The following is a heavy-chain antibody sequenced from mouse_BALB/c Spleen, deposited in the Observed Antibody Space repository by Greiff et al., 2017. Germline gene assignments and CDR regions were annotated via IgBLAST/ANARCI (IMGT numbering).Heavy chain of an antibody. Sequence: EVQLVESGGGLVQPGGSRKLSCAASGFTFSSFGMHWVRQAPEKGLEWVAYISSGSSTIYYADTVKGRFTISRDNPKNTLFLQMTSLRSEDTAMYYCARSDGYFTWFAYWGQGTLVTVSA. CDR1: GFTFSSFG. J-gene: IGHJ3*01. D-gene: IGHD2-3*01. V-gene: IGHV5-17*02. CDR3: ARSDGYFTWFAY. CDR2: ISSGSSTI.